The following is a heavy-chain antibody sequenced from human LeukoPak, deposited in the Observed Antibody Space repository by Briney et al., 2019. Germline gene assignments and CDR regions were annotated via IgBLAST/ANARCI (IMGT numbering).Heavy chain of an antibody. Sequence: GGSLRLSCAASGFTFSNYNMNWVRQAPGKGLEWLSYISSTSNPIYYADSVKGRFTISRDNAKNSLYLQMNSLRDEDTAVYYCARAGVGARFEDYWGQGTLATVSS. D-gene: IGHD1-26*01. CDR1: GFTFSNYN. CDR3: ARAGVGARFEDY. J-gene: IGHJ4*02. CDR2: ISSTSNPI. V-gene: IGHV3-48*02.